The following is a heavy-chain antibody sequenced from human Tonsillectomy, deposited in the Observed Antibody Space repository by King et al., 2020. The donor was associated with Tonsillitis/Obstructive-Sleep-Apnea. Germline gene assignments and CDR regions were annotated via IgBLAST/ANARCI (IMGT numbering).Heavy chain of an antibody. Sequence: VQLVESGGGLVKPGGSLRLSCAASGFTLSKNWMSWVRQAPGKGLEWVATKKQDGSEIYYVESVKGRFTISRDNARNLLYLQMTRLRAEDTAVYYCARQGYSRYESFDYWGKGTLVTVSS. CDR3: ARQGYSRYESFDY. V-gene: IGHV3-7*04. J-gene: IGHJ4*02. CDR1: GFTLSKNW. CDR2: KKQDGSEI. D-gene: IGHD5-12*01.